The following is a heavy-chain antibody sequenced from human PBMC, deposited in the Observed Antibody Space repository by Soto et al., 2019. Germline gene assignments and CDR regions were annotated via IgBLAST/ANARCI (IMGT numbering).Heavy chain of an antibody. CDR1: GFTFGTYW. V-gene: IGHV3-7*01. J-gene: IGHJ5*02. Sequence: EVQLVESWGGLVQPGGSLRLSCVASGFTFGTYWMSWVRQAPGKGLEWVANIKQDGSEKYYVDSVKGRFTISRDNAKNSLFLQMNSLRAEDTAVYYCARHVGWRGWFDPWGQGTLVTVSS. D-gene: IGHD6-19*01. CDR2: IKQDGSEK. CDR3: ARHVGWRGWFDP.